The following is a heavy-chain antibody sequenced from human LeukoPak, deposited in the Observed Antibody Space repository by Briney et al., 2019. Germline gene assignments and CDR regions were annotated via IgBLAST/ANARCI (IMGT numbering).Heavy chain of an antibody. CDR1: GFTFSSYG. D-gene: IGHD3-22*01. J-gene: IGHJ3*02. CDR3: ARDHHRRLYDSQARDTFDI. Sequence: GGTLRLSCAASGFTFSSYGMSWVRQAPGKGLEWVSAITGSGGTTYYADSVKGRFTISRDNSKNTLYMQMNSLRAEDTAVYYCARDHHRRLYDSQARDTFDIWGQGTMVTVSS. CDR2: ITGSGGTT. V-gene: IGHV3-23*01.